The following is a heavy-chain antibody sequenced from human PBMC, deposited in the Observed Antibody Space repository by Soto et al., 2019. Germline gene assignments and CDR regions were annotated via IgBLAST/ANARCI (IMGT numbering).Heavy chain of an antibody. V-gene: IGHV4-34*01. CDR1: GGSFSGYY. Sequence: SETLSLTCAVYGGSFSGYYWSWIRQPPGKGLEWIGEINLSGSTNYNPSLKSRVTISVDTSKNQFSLKLSSVTAADTAVYYCARELYYYDSSGYYLYWGQGTLVTVSS. CDR2: INLSGST. CDR3: ARELYYYDSSGYYLY. J-gene: IGHJ4*02. D-gene: IGHD3-22*01.